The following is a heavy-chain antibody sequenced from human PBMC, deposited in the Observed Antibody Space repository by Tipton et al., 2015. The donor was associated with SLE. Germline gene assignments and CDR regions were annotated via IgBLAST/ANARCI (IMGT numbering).Heavy chain of an antibody. D-gene: IGHD3-10*01. J-gene: IGHJ3*02. CDR1: GGSISSYY. Sequence: TLSLTCTVSGGSISSYYWSWIRQTPGEGLEWIGEINHTGGTNYNPSLESRVTMSVDTSKNQFSLKLSSVTAADTAMYYCARDYYGSGFDAFDIWGQGTMVTVSS. V-gene: IGHV4-34*01. CDR3: ARDYYGSGFDAFDI. CDR2: INHTGGT.